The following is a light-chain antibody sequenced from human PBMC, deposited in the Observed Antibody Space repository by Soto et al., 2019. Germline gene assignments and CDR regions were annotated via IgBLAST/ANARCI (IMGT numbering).Light chain of an antibody. CDR1: QTVSSSY. J-gene: IGKJ1*01. CDR2: GAS. CDR3: QQYGTSPWT. Sequence: EIVLTQSPGTLSLTPGERATLSFRASQTVSSSYLAWYQQKGGQAPRLLIYGASSRAAGIPDRFSGSGSGTDFTLSISRLEPEDVALYYCQQYGTSPWTFGQGTKVDI. V-gene: IGKV3-20*01.